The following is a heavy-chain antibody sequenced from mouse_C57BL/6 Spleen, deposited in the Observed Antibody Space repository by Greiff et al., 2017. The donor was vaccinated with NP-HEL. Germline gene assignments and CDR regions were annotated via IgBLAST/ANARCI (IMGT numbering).Heavy chain of an antibody. D-gene: IGHD2-1*01. J-gene: IGHJ1*03. Sequence: VQLQQPGAELVRPGSSVKLSCKASGYTFTSYWMHWVKQRPIQGLEWIGNIDPSDSETHYNQKFKDKATLTVDKSSSTAYMQLSSLTSEDSAVYYCAREEGNYGYFDVWGTGTTVTVSS. V-gene: IGHV1-52*01. CDR2: IDPSDSET. CDR1: GYTFTSYW. CDR3: AREEGNYGYFDV.